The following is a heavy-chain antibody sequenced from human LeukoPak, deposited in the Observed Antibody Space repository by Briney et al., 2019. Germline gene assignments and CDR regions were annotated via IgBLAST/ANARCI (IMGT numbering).Heavy chain of an antibody. CDR3: AKDPYGTRYFDY. D-gene: IGHD2-2*01. CDR1: GFTFSNYA. Sequence: GGSLRLSCAASGFTFSNYAMNWVRQAPGKGLEWVSSISRSGGGTYYADSVKGRFTISRDNSKNTVYLQMNSLRAEDTAVYYCAKDPYGTRYFDYWGQGTLVTVSS. CDR2: ISRSGGGT. V-gene: IGHV3-23*01. J-gene: IGHJ4*02.